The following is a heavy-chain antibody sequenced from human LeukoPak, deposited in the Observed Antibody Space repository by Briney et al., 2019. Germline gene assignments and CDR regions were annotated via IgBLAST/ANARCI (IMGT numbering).Heavy chain of an antibody. CDR3: ANGERRWWSDC. J-gene: IGHJ4*01. Sequence: PGGSLRLSCAASGFTFSSYAMSWVRQAPGKGLEWVSSISSSGGSTYYADSLKGRFTISRDNSKNTLYLQMNSLRADDTAVYYCANGERRWWSDCWGQEPWSPSPQ. CDR1: GFTFSSYA. D-gene: IGHD2-15*01. CDR2: ISSSGGST. V-gene: IGHV3-23*01.